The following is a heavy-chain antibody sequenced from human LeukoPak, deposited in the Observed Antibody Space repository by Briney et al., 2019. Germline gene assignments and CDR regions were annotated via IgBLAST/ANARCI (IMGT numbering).Heavy chain of an antibody. D-gene: IGHD4-23*01. Sequence: GGSLRLSRVGSGFALHNYAMHWVRRPPGKGLEWVSAINWNSDTKAYADSVKRRFTISRDRARNSLYLQMDSLRPEDTALYYCAKDTGGNGAYFYAMDVWGQGTSVTVSS. CDR3: AKDTGGNGAYFYAMDV. V-gene: IGHV3-9*01. J-gene: IGHJ6*02. CDR2: INWNSDTK. CDR1: GFALHNYA.